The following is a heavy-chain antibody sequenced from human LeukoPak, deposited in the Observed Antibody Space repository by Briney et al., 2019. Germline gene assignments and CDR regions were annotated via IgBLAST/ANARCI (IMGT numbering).Heavy chain of an antibody. Sequence: SEALSLTCAVYGGSFRGYYWSWIREPPGKGLEWIGEINHTVSTNYNPSLKSRVTISVDTSKNQFSLKLSSVTAADTAVYYCARGGLTAMRRHWFDPWGQGTLVTVSS. V-gene: IGHV4-34*01. D-gene: IGHD2-2*01. CDR2: INHTVST. CDR1: GGSFRGYY. J-gene: IGHJ5*02. CDR3: ARGGLTAMRRHWFDP.